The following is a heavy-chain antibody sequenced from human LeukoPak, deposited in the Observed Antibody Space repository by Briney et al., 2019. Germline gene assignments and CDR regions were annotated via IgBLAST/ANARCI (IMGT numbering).Heavy chain of an antibody. CDR2: IRSSSSPI. CDR1: GFTFSSYC. D-gene: IGHD5-12*01. V-gene: IGHV3-48*02. J-gene: IGHJ4*02. CDR3: ARAMRSGYDY. Sequence: PGGSLRLSCAASGFTFSSYCMNWVRQAPGKGLEWVSYIRSSSSPIYYADSVKGRFTVSRDNAKNSLYLQMNSLRDEDTAVYYCARAMRSGYDYWGQGTLVTVSS.